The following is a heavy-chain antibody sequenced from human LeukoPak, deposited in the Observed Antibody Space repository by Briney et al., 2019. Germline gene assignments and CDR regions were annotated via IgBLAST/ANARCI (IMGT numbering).Heavy chain of an antibody. D-gene: IGHD6-19*01. CDR1: GFTFSSYG. CDR2: ISSSSSYI. Sequence: PGGSLRLSCAASGFTFSSYGMNWVRQAPGKGLEWVSSISSSSSYIYYADSVKGRFTISRDNAKNSLYLQMNSLRAEDTAVYYCARVGVAVAVNDAFDIWGPGTMVTVSS. CDR3: ARVGVAVAVNDAFDI. V-gene: IGHV3-21*01. J-gene: IGHJ3*02.